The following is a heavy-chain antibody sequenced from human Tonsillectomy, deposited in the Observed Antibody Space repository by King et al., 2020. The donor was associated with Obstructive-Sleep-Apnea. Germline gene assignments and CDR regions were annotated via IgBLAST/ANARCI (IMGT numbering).Heavy chain of an antibody. CDR1: GYTFTSYD. Sequence: VQLVESGAEVKKPGASVKVSCKASGYTFTSYDVNWVRQATGQGLEWMGWMNPNSGNTGYEQKFQGRVTMTRNTSISTAYMELSSLRSEDTAVYYCAGVGRYGDYFYYWGQGTLVTVSS. J-gene: IGHJ4*02. CDR3: AGVGRYGDYFYY. D-gene: IGHD4-17*01. CDR2: MNPNSGNT. V-gene: IGHV1-8*01.